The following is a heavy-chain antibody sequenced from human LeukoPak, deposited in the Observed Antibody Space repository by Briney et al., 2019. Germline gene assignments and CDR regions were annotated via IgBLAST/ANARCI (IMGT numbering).Heavy chain of an antibody. CDR1: GFTFSSYG. CDR2: IRYDGSNK. Sequence: GGSLRLSCAASGFTFSSYGMHWVRQAPGKGLEWVAFIRYDGSNKYYADSVKGRFTISRDNSKNTLYLQMNSLRAEDTAVYYCASLVLAVAGLLDYWGQGTLVTVSS. J-gene: IGHJ4*02. CDR3: ASLVLAVAGLLDY. V-gene: IGHV3-30*02. D-gene: IGHD6-19*01.